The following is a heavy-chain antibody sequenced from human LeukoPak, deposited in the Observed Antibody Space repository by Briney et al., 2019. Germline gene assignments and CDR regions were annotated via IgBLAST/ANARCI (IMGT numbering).Heavy chain of an antibody. V-gene: IGHV1-69*04. J-gene: IGHJ4*02. D-gene: IGHD6-19*01. CDR2: IIPILGIA. Sequence: ASVKVSCKASGGTFSSYAISWVRQAPGQGLEWMGRIIPILGIATYAQKFQGRVTITADKSTSTAYMELSSLRSEDTAVYYCARDGWGAVAGTSGYWGQGTLVTVSS. CDR1: GGTFSSYA. CDR3: ARDGWGAVAGTSGY.